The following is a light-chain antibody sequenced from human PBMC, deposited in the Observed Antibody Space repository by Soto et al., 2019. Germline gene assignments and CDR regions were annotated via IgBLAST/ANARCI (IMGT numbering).Light chain of an antibody. V-gene: IGKV1-5*03. CDR2: KAS. Sequence: DIQMTQSPSTLSASVGDRVTITCLASQSISSWLAWYQQKPGKAPKLLIYKASSLESGVPSRFSGSGSGTKFTLTISSLQPDDFATYYCQQYNSYWTFGQGTKVEIK. J-gene: IGKJ1*01. CDR1: QSISSW. CDR3: QQYNSYWT.